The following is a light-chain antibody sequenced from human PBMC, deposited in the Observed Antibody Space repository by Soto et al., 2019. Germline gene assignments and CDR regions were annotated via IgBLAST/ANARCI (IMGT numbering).Light chain of an antibody. V-gene: IGKV1-5*01. Sequence: DIQMTQSPSTLSASVGDRVTITCRASQSISSWLAWFQQKPGKAPKLLMYDASSLESGAPSRFSGSGSGTEFSLSINRLNPDDFATYYCQHYGTYLWTFVQGTWVES. J-gene: IGKJ1*01. CDR2: DAS. CDR3: QHYGTYLWT. CDR1: QSISSW.